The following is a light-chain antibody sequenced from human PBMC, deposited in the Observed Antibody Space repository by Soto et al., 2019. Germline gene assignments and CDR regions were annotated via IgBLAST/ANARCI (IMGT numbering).Light chain of an antibody. J-gene: IGKJ2*01. CDR2: GAS. CDR3: QQNNNWPQT. Sequence: EIVMAQSPATLSVSPGERATLSCRASQSVSSNLAWYQQKPGQAPRLLIYGASTRATGIPARFSGSGSGTEFTLTISGLQSEDLAVYYCQQNNNWPQTFGQGTTLEIK. CDR1: QSVSSN. V-gene: IGKV3-15*01.